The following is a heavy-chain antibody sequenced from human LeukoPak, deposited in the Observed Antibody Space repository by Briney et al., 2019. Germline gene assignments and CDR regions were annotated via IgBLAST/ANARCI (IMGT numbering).Heavy chain of an antibody. V-gene: IGHV3-53*01. CDR2: IYSGGST. D-gene: IGHD3-10*01. J-gene: IGHJ5*02. CDR3: ARVAHYYGSGSSWFDP. Sequence: GGSLRLSCAASGFTVSSNYMSWVRQAPGKGLEWVSVIYSGGSTYYADSVKGRFTISRDNSKNTLYLQMNSLRAEDTAVYYCARVAHYYGSGSSWFDPWGQGTLVIVSS. CDR1: GFTVSSNY.